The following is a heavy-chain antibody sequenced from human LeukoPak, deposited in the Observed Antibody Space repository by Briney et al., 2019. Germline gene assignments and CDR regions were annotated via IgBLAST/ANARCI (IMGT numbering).Heavy chain of an antibody. CDR2: ISYDGSNK. V-gene: IGHV3-30*04. J-gene: IGHJ4*02. Sequence: GGSLRLSCAASGFTFSSYAMHRVRQAPGKGLEWVAVISYDGSNKYYADSVKGRFTISRDNSKNTLYLQMNSLRAEDTAVYYCAREGPHYDSLDYWGQGTLVTVSS. D-gene: IGHD3-22*01. CDR1: GFTFSSYA. CDR3: AREGPHYDSLDY.